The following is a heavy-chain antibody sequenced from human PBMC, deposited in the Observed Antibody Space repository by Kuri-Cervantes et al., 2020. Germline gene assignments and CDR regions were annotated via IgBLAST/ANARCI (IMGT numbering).Heavy chain of an antibody. Sequence: SETLSLTCAVSGGSISSGGYSWSWIRQPPGKGLEWIGYIYHSGSTNYNPSLKSRVTISVDTSKNQFSLKLSSVTAADTAVYYCARSSMVSYYYYGMDVWGQGTTVTVSS. CDR2: IYHSGST. V-gene: IGHV4-30-2*02. D-gene: IGHD5-18*01. CDR1: GGSISSGGYS. J-gene: IGHJ6*02. CDR3: ARSSMVSYYYYGMDV.